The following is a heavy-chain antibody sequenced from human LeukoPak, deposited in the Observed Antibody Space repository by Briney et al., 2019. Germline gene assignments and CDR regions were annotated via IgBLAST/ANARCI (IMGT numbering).Heavy chain of an antibody. J-gene: IGHJ5*02. CDR2: INQDGSGK. V-gene: IGHV3-7*01. CDR3: ARDSSEGIAVAGNDEA. CDR1: GFTFSSYW. Sequence: GGSLRLSCAASGFTFSSYWMSWVRQAPGKGLEWVANINQDGSGKYYVDSVKGRFTISRDNAKNSLYLQMNSLRAEDTAVYYCARDSSEGIAVAGNDEAWGQGTLVTVSS. D-gene: IGHD6-19*01.